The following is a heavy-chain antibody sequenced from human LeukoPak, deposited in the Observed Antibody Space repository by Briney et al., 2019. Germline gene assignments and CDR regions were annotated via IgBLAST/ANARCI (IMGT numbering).Heavy chain of an antibody. CDR3: ARVRYDYGDYYGMDV. J-gene: IGHJ6*02. CDR2: IYYSGST. Sequence: YIYYSGSTNYTPSLKSRVTISVDTSKNQFSLKLSSVTAADTAVYYCARVRYDYGDYYGMDVWGQGTTVTVSS. D-gene: IGHD4-17*01. V-gene: IGHV4-59*08.